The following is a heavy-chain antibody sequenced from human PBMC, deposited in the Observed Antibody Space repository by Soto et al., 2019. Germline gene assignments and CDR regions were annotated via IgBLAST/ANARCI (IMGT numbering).Heavy chain of an antibody. D-gene: IGHD6-25*01. Sequence: SETLSLTCNFSVGSVISFNSYWTCIRQPPGKGLEWIGNIHYGGISNTNPSLKSRVTMSLDETRKQFSLRLTSVTAADTAVYYCAREVPAASLDYWGLGTLVTVSS. CDR1: VGSVISFNSY. J-gene: IGHJ4*02. CDR3: AREVPAASLDY. CDR2: IHYGGIS. V-gene: IGHV4-61*01.